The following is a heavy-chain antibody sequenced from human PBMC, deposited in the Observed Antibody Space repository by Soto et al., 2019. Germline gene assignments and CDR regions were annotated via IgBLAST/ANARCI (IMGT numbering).Heavy chain of an antibody. V-gene: IGHV4-30-4*01. CDR1: GATTSTGDYY. CDR3: ARGPTYDLLSGGFDF. J-gene: IGHJ4*02. Sequence: SEPMSLTSTVAGATTSTGDYYWSWIHKPPGKGLEWIGYIYFSGYTSYNPSLKSRLSISVDTSKNQFSLKLPSATAADTAVYYCARGPTYDLLSGGFDFWGQGALVTVSS. CDR2: IYFSGYT. D-gene: IGHD3-9*01.